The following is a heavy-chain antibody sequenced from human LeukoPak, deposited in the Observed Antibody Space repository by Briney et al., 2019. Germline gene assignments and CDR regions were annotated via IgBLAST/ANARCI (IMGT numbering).Heavy chain of an antibody. D-gene: IGHD5-12*01. CDR2: IIPILGIA. CDR1: GGTFISYA. Sequence: EASVTVSCKASGGTFISYAIRWVRQAPGQGLEWMGRIIPILGIANYAQKFQGRVTITADKSTSTAYMELSSLRSEDTAVYYCARTYSGYDNYWGQGTLVTVSS. CDR3: ARTYSGYDNY. V-gene: IGHV1-69*04. J-gene: IGHJ4*02.